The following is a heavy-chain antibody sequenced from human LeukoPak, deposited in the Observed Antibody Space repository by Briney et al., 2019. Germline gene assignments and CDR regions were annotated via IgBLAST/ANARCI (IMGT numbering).Heavy chain of an antibody. D-gene: IGHD2-2*01. V-gene: IGHV6-1*01. CDR3: ARRLTQYDCFDP. CDR2: TYYRSTWYN. CDR1: GDSFWSNSVT. J-gene: IGHJ5*02. Sequence: PSQTLSLTCAVSGDSFWSNSVTWNWIRQCPSRGLEGLGRTYYRSTWYNDYAVSVRGRITVNPDTSKNQLSLHLNSVTPEDTAVYYCARRLTQYDCFDPWGQGTLVTVSS.